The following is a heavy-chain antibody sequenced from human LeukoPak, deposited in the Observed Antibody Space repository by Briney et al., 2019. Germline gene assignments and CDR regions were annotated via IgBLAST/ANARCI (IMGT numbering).Heavy chain of an antibody. V-gene: IGHV3-30-3*01. CDR1: GFTFSSYA. Sequence: LPGGSLRLSCAASGFTFSSYAMHWVRQAPGKGLEWVAVISYDGSNKYYADSVKGRFTISRDNSKNTLYLQMNRLRAEDTAVYYCARDLLXWXLLLGGFDYWGQGTLVTVSS. J-gene: IGHJ4*02. CDR2: ISYDGSNK. D-gene: IGHD1-26*01. CDR3: ARDLLXWXLLLGGFDY.